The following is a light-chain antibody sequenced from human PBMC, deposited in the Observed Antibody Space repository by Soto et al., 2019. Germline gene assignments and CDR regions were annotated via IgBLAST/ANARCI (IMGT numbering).Light chain of an antibody. CDR2: DAS. Sequence: EIVLTQAPATLSLSPGERATLSCRASQSVSSYLAWYQQKPGQAPRLLIYDASNRATGIPARFSGSGSGTESTLLISSLEPEDFSVYYCQQRSNWPPYTFGQGTKLEIK. J-gene: IGKJ2*01. CDR1: QSVSSY. CDR3: QQRSNWPPYT. V-gene: IGKV3-11*01.